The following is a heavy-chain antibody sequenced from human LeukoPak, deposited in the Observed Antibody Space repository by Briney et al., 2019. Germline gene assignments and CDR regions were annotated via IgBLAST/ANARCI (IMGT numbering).Heavy chain of an antibody. V-gene: IGHV4-39*07. D-gene: IGHD2-21*01. CDR2: IYYSGST. CDR1: GGSISSGSYY. Sequence: SETLSLTCTVSGGSISSGSYYWGWIRQPPGKGLEWIGSIYYSGSTYYNPSLKSRLTVSLDTSKNQFSLELSSVTAADTAVYYCVRDKTFEVINYFDYWGQGTLVTVSS. CDR3: VRDKTFEVINYFDY. J-gene: IGHJ4*02.